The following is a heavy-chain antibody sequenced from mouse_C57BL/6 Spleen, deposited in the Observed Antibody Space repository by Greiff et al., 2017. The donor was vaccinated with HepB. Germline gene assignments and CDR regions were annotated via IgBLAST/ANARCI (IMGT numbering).Heavy chain of an antibody. CDR1: GYAFSSSW. J-gene: IGHJ2*01. CDR2: IYPGDGDT. D-gene: IGHD4-1*01. Sequence: VQLQQSGPELVKPGASVKISCKASGYAFSSSWMNWVKQRPGKGLEWIGRIYPGDGDTNYNGKFKGKATLTADKSSSTAYMQLSSLTSEDSAVYCCARSEANWGFDYWGQGTTLTVSS. CDR3: ARSEANWGFDY. V-gene: IGHV1-82*01.